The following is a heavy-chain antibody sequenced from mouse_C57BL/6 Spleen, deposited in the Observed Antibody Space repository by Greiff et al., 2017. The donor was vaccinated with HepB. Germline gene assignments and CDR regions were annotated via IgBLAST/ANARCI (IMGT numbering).Heavy chain of an antibody. CDR1: GFTFTDYY. D-gene: IGHD1-1*01. Sequence: EVKLVESGGGLVQPGGSLSLSCAASGFTFTDYYMSWVRQPPGKALEWLGFIRNKANGYTTEYSASVKGRFTISRDNSQSILYLQMNALRADDSATYYCARSDYGSYFDYWGQGTTLTVSS. CDR3: ARSDYGSYFDY. J-gene: IGHJ2*01. V-gene: IGHV7-3*01. CDR2: IRNKANGYTT.